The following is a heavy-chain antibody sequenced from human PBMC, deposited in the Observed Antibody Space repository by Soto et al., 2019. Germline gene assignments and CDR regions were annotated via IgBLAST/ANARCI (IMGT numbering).Heavy chain of an antibody. J-gene: IGHJ5*02. CDR3: ARDHGLVTPLGWFDP. CDR1: GGYFSGYY. CDR2: INHSGST. D-gene: IGHD6-19*01. V-gene: IGHV4-34*01. Sequence: QVQLQQWGAGLLKPSETLSLTCAVYGGYFSGYYWSWIRQPPGKGLEWIGEINHSGSTNYNPTLKSRVTISEDTSKNQFSLKLRSVTAADTAVYSCARDHGLVTPLGWFDPGGQGTLVTVSS.